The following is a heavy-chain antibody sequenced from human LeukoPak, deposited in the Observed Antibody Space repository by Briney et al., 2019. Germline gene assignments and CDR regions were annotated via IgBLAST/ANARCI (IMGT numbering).Heavy chain of an antibody. CDR3: ARADKDYSSSWYWFDP. V-gene: IGHV4-34*01. Sequence: SETLSLTCAVYGGSFSGYYWSWIRQPPGKGLEWIGEVNHSGSTNYNPSLKSRVTISVDTSKNQFSLKLSSVTAADTAVYYCARADKDYSSSWYWFDPWGQGTLVTVSS. J-gene: IGHJ5*02. CDR2: VNHSGST. D-gene: IGHD6-13*01. CDR1: GGSFSGYY.